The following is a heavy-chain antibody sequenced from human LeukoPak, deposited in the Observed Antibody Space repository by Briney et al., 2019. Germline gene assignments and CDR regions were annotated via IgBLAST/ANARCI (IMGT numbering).Heavy chain of an antibody. Sequence: SETLSLTCTVSGDSISNGGYYWSWIRLHPGKGLEWVGYIYDSGTTYYSPALQSRVSISVDTSDNQFSLKLKSLTAADTAVYYCARGGDLRGFDYWGQGTLVTVSS. V-gene: IGHV4-31*03. J-gene: IGHJ4*02. CDR1: GDSISNGGYY. CDR3: ARGGDLRGFDY. CDR2: IYDSGTT.